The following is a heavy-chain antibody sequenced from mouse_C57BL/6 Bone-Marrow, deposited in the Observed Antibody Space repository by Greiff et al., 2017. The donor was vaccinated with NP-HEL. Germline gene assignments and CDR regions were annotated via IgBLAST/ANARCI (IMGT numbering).Heavy chain of an antibody. CDR1: GYTFTDYN. J-gene: IGHJ2*01. V-gene: IGHV1-18*01. CDR3: ARSGGNYDYFDY. Sequence: VQLQQSGPELVKPGASVKIPCKASGYTFTDYNMDWVKQSHGKSLEWIGDIHPNNGGTIYNQKFKGKATLPVDKSSSTAYMELRSLTSEDTAVYYCARSGGNYDYFDYWGQGTTLTVSS. CDR2: IHPNNGGT. D-gene: IGHD2-1*01.